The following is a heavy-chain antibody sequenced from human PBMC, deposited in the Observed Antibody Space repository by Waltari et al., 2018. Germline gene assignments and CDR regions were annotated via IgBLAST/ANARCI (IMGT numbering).Heavy chain of an antibody. D-gene: IGHD6-6*01. CDR3: ARALRRYSSSPQYMDV. J-gene: IGHJ6*03. V-gene: IGHV3-74*01. CDR1: GFTFSSYW. CDR2: IKSDGSST. Sequence: EVQLVESGGGLVQPGGSLRLSCAASGFTFSSYWMHWVRQAPGKGLVWVSRIKSDGSSTSYADSVKGRFTISRDNAKNTLYLQMNSLRAEDTAVYYCARALRRYSSSPQYMDVWGKGTTVTVSS.